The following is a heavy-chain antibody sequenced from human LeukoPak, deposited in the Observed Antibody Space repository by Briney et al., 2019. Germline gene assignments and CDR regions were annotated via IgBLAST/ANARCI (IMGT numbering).Heavy chain of an antibody. J-gene: IGHJ6*03. CDR2: IWYDGSNK. CDR3: AKDPRGSYSRDYYYCMDV. D-gene: IGHD1-26*01. V-gene: IGHV3-33*06. Sequence: GRSLRLSCAASGFTFSSYGMHWVRQAPGKGLEWVAVIWYDGSNKYYADSVKGRFTISRDNSKNTLYPQMNSLRAEDAAVYYCAKDPRGSYSRDYYYCMDVWGKGTTVTVSS. CDR1: GFTFSSYG.